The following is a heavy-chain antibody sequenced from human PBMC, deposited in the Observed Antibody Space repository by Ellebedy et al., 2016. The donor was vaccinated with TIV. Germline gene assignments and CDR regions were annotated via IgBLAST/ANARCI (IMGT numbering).Heavy chain of an antibody. CDR3: AREYDVLGGFAL. CDR1: GGTISNSSFY. CDR2: VYYMGST. V-gene: IGHV4-61*01. Sequence: MPGGSLRLSCTVSGGTISNSSFYWTWLRQPPGKTLEWIGYVYYMGSTKYNPSLKSRVTISVDTSANQFSLRLSSVTAADTAFYYCAREYDVLGGFALWGQGTPVTISA. J-gene: IGHJ4*02. D-gene: IGHD3-16*01.